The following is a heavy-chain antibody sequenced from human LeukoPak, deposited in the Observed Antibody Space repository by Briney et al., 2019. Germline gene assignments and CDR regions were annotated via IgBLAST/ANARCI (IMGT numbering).Heavy chain of an antibody. CDR1: GASISSSNYY. V-gene: IGHV4-39*01. J-gene: IGHJ4*02. CDR2: IYSSGNT. Sequence: SETLSLTCAFSGASISSSNYYWGWVRQSPGKGLEWIGNIYSSGNTYYNASLKSRVTMYIDTSKNQFSLKLSSVTAADTAMYYCAKSNGYGLIDYWGRGTLVTVSS. D-gene: IGHD5-12*01. CDR3: AKSNGYGLIDY.